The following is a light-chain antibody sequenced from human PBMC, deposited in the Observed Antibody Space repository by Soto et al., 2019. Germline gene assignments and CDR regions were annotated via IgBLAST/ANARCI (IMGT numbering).Light chain of an antibody. Sequence: DIQMTQSPSSLSASVGDRVTITCRASQSISNFLNWYQHRQGQVPTLLIYAASSLHTGVPSRFSGSGSGTEFTLTISSLQPEDFTTYYCHQSHSSPPTFGQGTKVEIK. J-gene: IGKJ1*01. CDR3: HQSHSSPPT. CDR1: QSISNF. CDR2: AAS. V-gene: IGKV1-39*01.